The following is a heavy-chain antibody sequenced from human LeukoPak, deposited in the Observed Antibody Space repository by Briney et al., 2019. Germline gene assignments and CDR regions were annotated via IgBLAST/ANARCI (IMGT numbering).Heavy chain of an antibody. J-gene: IGHJ4*02. CDR2: INHSGST. D-gene: IGHD3-22*01. CDR1: GGSFSGYY. Sequence: SETLSLTCAVYGGSFSGYYWSWIRQPPGKGLEWIGEINHSGSTNYNPSLKSRVTIPVDTSKNQFSLKLSSVTAADTAVYYCATSSGYYYEEYYFDYWGQGTLVTVSS. V-gene: IGHV4-34*01. CDR3: ATSSGYYYEEYYFDY.